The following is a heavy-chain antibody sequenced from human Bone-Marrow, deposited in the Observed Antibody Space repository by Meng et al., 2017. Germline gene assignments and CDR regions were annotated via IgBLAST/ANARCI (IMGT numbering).Heavy chain of an antibody. CDR1: GFPFSSYW. CDR3: ARFTPFDY. Sequence: LVESGGALVQPGGSLRLSCTASGFPFSSYWMHWVRQAPGKGPVWVSRINTDGSSTDYADSVKGRFTISRDNAKNTLYLQMNSLRAEDTAMYYCARFTPFDYWGQGTLVTVSS. V-gene: IGHV3-74*01. CDR2: INTDGSST. J-gene: IGHJ4*02.